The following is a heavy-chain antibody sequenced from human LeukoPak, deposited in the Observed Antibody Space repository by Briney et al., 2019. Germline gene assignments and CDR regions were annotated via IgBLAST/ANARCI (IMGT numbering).Heavy chain of an antibody. V-gene: IGHV4-39*07. D-gene: IGHD6-19*01. CDR3: ARCRKIWRAVAGNGGLDY. CDR1: GGSISSSSYY. CDR2: IYYSGST. J-gene: IGHJ4*02. Sequence: SETLSLTCTVSGGSISSSSYYWGWIRQPPGKGLEWIVSIYYSGSTYYNPSLKSRVTISVDTSKNQFSLKLSSVTAADTAVYYCARCRKIWRAVAGNGGLDYWGQGTLVTVSS.